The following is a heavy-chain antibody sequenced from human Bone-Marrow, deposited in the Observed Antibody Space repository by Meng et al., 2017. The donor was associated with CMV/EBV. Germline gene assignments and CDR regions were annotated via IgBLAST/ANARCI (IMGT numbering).Heavy chain of an antibody. CDR3: ASVNCGGDCYEGYFQH. J-gene: IGHJ1*01. Sequence: SVKVSCKASGGTFSSYAISWVRQAPGQGLEWMGGIIPIFGTANYAQKFQGRVTITTDESTSTAYMELSSLRSEDTAVYYCASVNCGGDCYEGYFQHWGQGTLVIVSS. CDR1: GGTFSSYA. CDR2: IIPIFGTA. V-gene: IGHV1-69*05. D-gene: IGHD2-21*01.